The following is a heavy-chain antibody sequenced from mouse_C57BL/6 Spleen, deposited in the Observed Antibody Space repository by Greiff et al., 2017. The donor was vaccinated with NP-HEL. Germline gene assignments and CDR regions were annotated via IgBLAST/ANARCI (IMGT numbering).Heavy chain of an antibody. J-gene: IGHJ2*01. CDR3: AREDYDYDGDY. V-gene: IGHV1-81*01. Sequence: VQLQESGAELARPGASVKLSCKASGYTFTSYGISWVKQRTGQGLEWIGEIYPRSGNTYYNEKFKGKATLTADKSSSTAYMELRSLTSEDSAVYFCAREDYDYDGDYWGQGTTLTVSS. D-gene: IGHD2-4*01. CDR2: IYPRSGNT. CDR1: GYTFTSYG.